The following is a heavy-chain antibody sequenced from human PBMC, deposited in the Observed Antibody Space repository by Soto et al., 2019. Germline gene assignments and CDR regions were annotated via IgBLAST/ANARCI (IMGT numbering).Heavy chain of an antibody. Sequence: SETLSLTCTVSGGSISSGGYYWSWIRQHPGKGLEWIGYIYYSGSTYYNPSLKSRVTISVDTSKNQFSLKLSSVTAADTAVYYFAGGRGGYGGNSVPPLFDYWGQGTLVTVSS. D-gene: IGHD4-17*01. V-gene: IGHV4-31*03. CDR3: AGGRGGYGGNSVPPLFDY. CDR1: GGSISSGGYY. J-gene: IGHJ4*02. CDR2: IYYSGST.